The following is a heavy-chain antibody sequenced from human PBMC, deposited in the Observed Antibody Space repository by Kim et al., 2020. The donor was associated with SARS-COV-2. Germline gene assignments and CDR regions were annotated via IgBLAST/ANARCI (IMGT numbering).Heavy chain of an antibody. V-gene: IGHV3-21*01. J-gene: IGHJ6*02. Sequence: GGSLRLSCAASGFTFSSYSMNWVRQAPGKGLEWVSSISSSSSYIYYADSVKGRFTISRDNAKNSLYLQMNSLRAEDTAVYYCARAPPLQGSLYYYGMDVWGQGTTVTVSS. CDR3: ARAPPLQGSLYYYGMDV. CDR1: GFTFSSYS. CDR2: ISSSSSYI.